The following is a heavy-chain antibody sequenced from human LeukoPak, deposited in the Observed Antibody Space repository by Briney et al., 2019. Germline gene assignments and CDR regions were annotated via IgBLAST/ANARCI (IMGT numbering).Heavy chain of an antibody. Sequence: SETLSLTCTVSGGSISSSPYYWGWTRQPPRKGLEWIGSIYYSGSTYYNPSLKSRVTISVDTSKNQFSLKLSSVTAADTAVYYCARSYFYGSGVDPWGQGTLVTVSS. V-gene: IGHV4-39*01. CDR2: IYYSGST. CDR1: GGSISSSPYY. D-gene: IGHD3-10*01. CDR3: ARSYFYGSGVDP. J-gene: IGHJ5*02.